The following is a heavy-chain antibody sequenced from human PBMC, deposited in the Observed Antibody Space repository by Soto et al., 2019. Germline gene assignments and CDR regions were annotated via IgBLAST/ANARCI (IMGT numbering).Heavy chain of an antibody. D-gene: IGHD2-8*02. CDR1: GVTFSSYA. CDR2: VSIGGST. Sequence: DVQLLESGGGLVQPEGSLRLSCAASGVTFSSYAMGWVRQGPGKGLEWVAVVSIGGSTHYADSVRGRFTISRDNSKNTLSLQMNSLTAEDTAVYFCAKRRCAGGHCDYWGQGALVTGSS. V-gene: IGHV3-23*01. CDR3: AKRRCAGGHCDY. J-gene: IGHJ4*02.